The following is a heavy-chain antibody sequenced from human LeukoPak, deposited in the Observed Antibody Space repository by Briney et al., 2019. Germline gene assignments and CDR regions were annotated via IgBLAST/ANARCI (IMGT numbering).Heavy chain of an antibody. J-gene: IGHJ6*03. CDR2: IIPIFGTA. CDR1: GGTFSSYA. CDR3: AREPHYYYYYMDV. Sequence: SVKVSCKASGGTFSSYAISWVRQAPGQGLEWMGRIIPIFGTANYAQKFQGRVTITTDGSTSTAYMELSSLRSEDTAVYYCAREPHYYYYYMDVWGKGTTVTVSS. V-gene: IGHV1-69*05.